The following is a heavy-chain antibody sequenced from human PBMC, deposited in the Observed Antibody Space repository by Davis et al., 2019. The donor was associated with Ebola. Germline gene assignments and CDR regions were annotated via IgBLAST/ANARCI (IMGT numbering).Heavy chain of an antibody. J-gene: IGHJ6*02. Sequence: ASVKVSCQASGYTFTGYYMHWVRQAPGQGLEWMGWINPNSGGTNYAQKFQGRVTMTRDTSISTAYMELSRLRSDDTAVYYCAIPPHTIFGVVIPADYYYGMDVWGQGTTVTVSS. CDR3: AIPPHTIFGVVIPADYYYGMDV. CDR2: INPNSGGT. CDR1: GYTFTGYY. D-gene: IGHD3-3*01. V-gene: IGHV1-2*02.